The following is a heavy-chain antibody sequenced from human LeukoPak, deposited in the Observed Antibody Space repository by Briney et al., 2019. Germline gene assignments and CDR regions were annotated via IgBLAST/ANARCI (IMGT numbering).Heavy chain of an antibody. V-gene: IGHV3-7*01. D-gene: IGHD3-22*01. CDR2: IKQDGSEK. CDR3: AREPLNYYDSSGYYYRSPFDP. Sequence: GGSLRLSCAASGFTFSSYWMSWVRQAPGKGLEWVANIKQDGSEKYYVDSVKGRLTISRDNAKNSLYLQMNSLRAEDTAVYYCAREPLNYYDSSGYYYRSPFDPWGQGTLVTVSS. CDR1: GFTFSSYW. J-gene: IGHJ5*02.